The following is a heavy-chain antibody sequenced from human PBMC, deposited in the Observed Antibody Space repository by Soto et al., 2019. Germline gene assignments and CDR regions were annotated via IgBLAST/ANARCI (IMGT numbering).Heavy chain of an antibody. V-gene: IGHV4-30-4*01. CDR3: GRVGRDTAMVVGYFDY. D-gene: IGHD5-18*01. J-gene: IGHJ4*02. CDR1: GGSISSGDYY. CDR2: IYYSGST. Sequence: QVQLQESGPGLVKPSQTLSLTCTVSGGSISSGDYYWSWIRQPPGKGLEWIGYIYYSGSTYYNPSLKSRVTISVDTSKNQFSLKLSSVTAADTAVYYCGRVGRDTAMVVGYFDYWGQGTLVTVSS.